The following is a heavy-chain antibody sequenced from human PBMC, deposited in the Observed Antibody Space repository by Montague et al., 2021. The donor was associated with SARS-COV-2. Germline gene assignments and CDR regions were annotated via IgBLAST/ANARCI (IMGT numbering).Heavy chain of an antibody. J-gene: IGHJ4*02. V-gene: IGHV4-61*02. D-gene: IGHD5-12*01. CDR2: IYTSGTT. CDR3: ARAHSGSWAHLDN. Sequence: TQSLTCTVSGGSISSGSYYWSWIRQPAGKGLEWIGRIYTSGTTDYSFSLKSRVTISVDTSKNQFSLKLTSVTAADTAVYYCARAHSGSWAHLDNWGQGGLVTVSS. CDR1: GGSISSGSYY.